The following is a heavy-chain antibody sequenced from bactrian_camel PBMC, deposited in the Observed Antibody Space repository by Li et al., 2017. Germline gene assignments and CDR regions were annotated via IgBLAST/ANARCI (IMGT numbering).Heavy chain of an antibody. CDR1: GYISSSTC. J-gene: IGHJ4*01. Sequence: VQLVESGGGSVQAGGSLRLSCAASGYISSSTCMAWFRRPPGKERERVATIDSDGRTTYADSVKGRFTISKDNAKNTLDLQMDSLKPEDSGMYYCATTSACGGNWYADSDACVRYCRDYKYFGQGTQVTVS. V-gene: IGHV3S53*01. D-gene: IGHD4*01. CDR2: IDSDGRT.